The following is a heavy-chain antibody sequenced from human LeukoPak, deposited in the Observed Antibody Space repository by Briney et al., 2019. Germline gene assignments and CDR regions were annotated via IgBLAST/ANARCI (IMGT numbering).Heavy chain of an antibody. CDR3: ARAITIFGGAFDY. V-gene: IGHV4-39*07. Sequence: SETLSLTCTVSGGSISSSSYYWGWIRQPPGKGLEWIGSVYYSGSTYYNPSLKSRVTISVDTSKNQFSLKLSSVTAADTAVYYCARAITIFGGAFDYWGQGTLVTVSS. CDR2: VYYSGST. J-gene: IGHJ4*02. CDR1: GGSISSSSYY. D-gene: IGHD3-3*01.